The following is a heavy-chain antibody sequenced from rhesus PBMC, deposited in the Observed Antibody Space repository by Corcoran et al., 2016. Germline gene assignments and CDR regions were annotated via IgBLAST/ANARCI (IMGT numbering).Heavy chain of an antibody. Sequence: QLQLQESGPGLVKPSETLSVTCAVSVGSISSSYSSWIRQAPGKVLEWIGYISGSRISTNYNPSRSRRGTLSVDTTKNQLSLKLSSVATADTAVYYCARDAHYSGPWGQGVLVTVSS. CDR3: ARDAHYSGP. D-gene: IGHD3-16*01. J-gene: IGHJ4*01. V-gene: IGHV4-169*02. CDR2: ISGSRIST. CDR1: VGSISSSY.